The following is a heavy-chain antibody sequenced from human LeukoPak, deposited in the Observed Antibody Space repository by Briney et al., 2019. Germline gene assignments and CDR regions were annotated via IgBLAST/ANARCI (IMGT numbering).Heavy chain of an antibody. CDR2: ISGGSSTI. V-gene: IGHV3-48*04. J-gene: IGHJ5*02. CDR3: ARARYSGSSGFDP. D-gene: IGHD1-26*01. Sequence: PGGSLRLSCAASGFTFSSFGMNWVRQAPGKGLEWISYISGGSSTIYYADSVKGRFTISRDNAKNSLYLQMDSLRAEDTAVYYCARARYSGSSGFDPWGQGTLVTVSS. CDR1: GFTFSSFG.